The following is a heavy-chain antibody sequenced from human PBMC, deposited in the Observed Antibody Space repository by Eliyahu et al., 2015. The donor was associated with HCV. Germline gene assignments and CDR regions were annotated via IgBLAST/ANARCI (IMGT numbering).Heavy chain of an antibody. V-gene: IGHV3-13*01. D-gene: IGHD3-22*01. CDR3: ARSRGYYDSSGFLSGLDAFDI. CDR2: IGTAGDT. Sequence: EVQLVESGGGLVQPGGSLRLSCAASGFXFSSYXMHWVRQATGKGLEWVSAIGTAGDTYYPGSVKGRFTISRENAKNSLYLQMNSLRAGDTAVYYCARSRGYYDSSGFLSGLDAFDIWGQGTMVTVSS. J-gene: IGHJ3*02. CDR1: GFXFSSYX.